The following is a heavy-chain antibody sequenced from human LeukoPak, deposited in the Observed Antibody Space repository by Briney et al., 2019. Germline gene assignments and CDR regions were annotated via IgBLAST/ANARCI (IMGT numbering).Heavy chain of an antibody. D-gene: IGHD5-18*01. Sequence: GRSLRLSGAASGFTFSSYGMHWVRQAPGKGLEWVAVIWYDRSNKYYADSVKGRFTISRDNSKNTLYLQMNSLRAEDTAVYYCARDQNRGYSYGYGGYWGQGTLVTVSS. J-gene: IGHJ4*02. CDR1: GFTFSSYG. V-gene: IGHV3-33*01. CDR3: ARDQNRGYSYGYGGY. CDR2: IWYDRSNK.